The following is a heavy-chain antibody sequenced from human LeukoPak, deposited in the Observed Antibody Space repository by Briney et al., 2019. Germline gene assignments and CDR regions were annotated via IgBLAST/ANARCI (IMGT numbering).Heavy chain of an antibody. CDR3: AELGITMIGGV. V-gene: IGHV3-23*01. D-gene: IGHD3-10*02. Sequence: GGSLRLSCAASGFTFSSYAMSWVRQAPGKGLEWVSASGSGGSTYYADSVKGRFTISRDNSKNSLYLQMNSLRAEDTAVYYCAELGITMIGGVWGKGTTVTISS. J-gene: IGHJ6*04. CDR2: SGSGGST. CDR1: GFTFSSYA.